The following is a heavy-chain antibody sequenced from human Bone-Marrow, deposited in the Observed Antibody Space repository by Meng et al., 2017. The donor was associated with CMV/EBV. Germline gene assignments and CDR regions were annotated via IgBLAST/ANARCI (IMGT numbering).Heavy chain of an antibody. J-gene: IGHJ6*02. Sequence: GESPKISCAASGFTFSSYSMNWVRQAPGKGLEWVSSISSSSSYIYYPDSVKGRFTISRDNAKNSVYLQMNSLRAEDTAVYYCARDLTNGMDVWGQGTTVTVSS. D-gene: IGHD3-9*01. CDR2: ISSSSSYI. V-gene: IGHV3-21*01. CDR3: ARDLTNGMDV. CDR1: GFTFSSYS.